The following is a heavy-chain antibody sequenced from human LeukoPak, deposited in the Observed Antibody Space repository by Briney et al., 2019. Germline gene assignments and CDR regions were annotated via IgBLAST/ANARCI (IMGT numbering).Heavy chain of an antibody. J-gene: IGHJ4*02. D-gene: IGHD3-10*01. CDR2: MNPNSGNT. V-gene: IGHV1-8*02. Sequence: ASVKVSCKASGYTFTGYYMHWVRQATGQGLEWMGWMNPNSGNTGYAQKFQGRVTMTRNTSISTAYMELSSLRSEDTAVYYCARVHGSGSSHNDYWGQGTLVTVSS. CDR1: GYTFTGYY. CDR3: ARVHGSGSSHNDY.